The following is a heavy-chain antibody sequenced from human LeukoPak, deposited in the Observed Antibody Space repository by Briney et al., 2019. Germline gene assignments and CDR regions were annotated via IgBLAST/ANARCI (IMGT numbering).Heavy chain of an antibody. CDR2: MNPNSGNT. CDR1: GHTFTSYD. J-gene: IGHJ4*02. CDR3: ARGVGSGYCITY. D-gene: IGHD6-19*01. Sequence: ASVKVSCKASGHTFTSYDINWVRQATGQGLEWMGWMNPNSGNTGYAQKFQGRVTMTRNTSITTAYMELSSLKSEDTAMYYCARGVGSGYCITYWGQGTLVTVSS. V-gene: IGHV1-8*02.